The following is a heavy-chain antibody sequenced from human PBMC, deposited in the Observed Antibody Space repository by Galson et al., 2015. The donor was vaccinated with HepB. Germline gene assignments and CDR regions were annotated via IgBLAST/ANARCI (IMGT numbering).Heavy chain of an antibody. CDR2: IIPIFGTA. CDR1: GGTFSSYA. D-gene: IGHD5-18*01. J-gene: IGHJ4*02. V-gene: IGHV1-69*06. CDR3: ARFEYSYGYVEVDY. Sequence: SVKVSCKASGGTFSSYAISWVRQAPGQGLEWMGGIIPIFGTANYAQKFQGRVTITADKSTSTAYMELSSLRSEDTAVYYCARFEYSYGYVEVDYWGQGTLVTVSS.